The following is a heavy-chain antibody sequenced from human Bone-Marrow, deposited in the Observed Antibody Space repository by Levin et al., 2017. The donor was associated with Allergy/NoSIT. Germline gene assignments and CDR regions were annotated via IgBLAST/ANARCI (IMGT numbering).Heavy chain of an antibody. V-gene: IGHV4-39*07. D-gene: IGHD1-26*01. CDR2: ISYSGTT. Sequence: SETLSLTCTVSGGSISTTTYYWGWIRQPPGKGLEWIGSISYSGTTYYNPSLKSRVTISVDTSQNQFSLKLPSVTAEDTAVYFCASQYSASSTWGYWGQGTLVNVSS. J-gene: IGHJ4*02. CDR1: GGSISTTTYY. CDR3: ASQYSASSTWGY.